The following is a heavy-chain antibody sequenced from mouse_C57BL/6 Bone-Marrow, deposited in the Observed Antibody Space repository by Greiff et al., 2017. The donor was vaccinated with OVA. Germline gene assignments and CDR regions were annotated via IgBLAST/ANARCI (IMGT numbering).Heavy chain of an antibody. J-gene: IGHJ2*01. CDR2: IYPGSGNT. D-gene: IGHD2-1*01. Sequence: QVQLQQSGAELVRPGASVKLSCKASGYTFTDYYINWVKQRPGQGLEWIARIYPGSGNTYYNEKFKGKATLTAEKSSSTAYMQLSSLTSEDSAVYFCASGGNYGYWGQGTTLTVSS. V-gene: IGHV1-76*01. CDR3: ASGGNYGY. CDR1: GYTFTDYY.